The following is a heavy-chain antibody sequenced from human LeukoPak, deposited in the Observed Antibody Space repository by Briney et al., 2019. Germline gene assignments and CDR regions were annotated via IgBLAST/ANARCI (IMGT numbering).Heavy chain of an antibody. CDR2: ITAGNGNT. Sequence: ASVKVSCKASGYNFRSYGIGWVRQAPRQGLEWMGWITAGNGNTNYAQKVQGRVTMTTDTSTSTAYMEPRGLRSDDTAVYFCARDLARGYSYGYNAFDIWGQGTMVTVSS. CDR3: ARDLARGYSYGYNAFDI. J-gene: IGHJ3*02. V-gene: IGHV1-18*01. D-gene: IGHD5-18*01. CDR1: GYNFRSYG.